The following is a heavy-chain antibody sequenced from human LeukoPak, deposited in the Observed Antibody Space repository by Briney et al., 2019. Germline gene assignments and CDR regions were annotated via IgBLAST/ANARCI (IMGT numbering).Heavy chain of an antibody. J-gene: IGHJ5*02. Sequence: SETLSLTCSVSGGSVSSGHYYWSWIRQPPGKGLEWIGYIYDSGSTNYSPSLTSRVTISVDTSKNQFSLKVTSVTAADTAVYYCARDLGDWFDPWGQGTLVTVSS. CDR1: GGSVSSGHYY. CDR2: IYDSGST. V-gene: IGHV4-61*01. CDR3: ARDLGDWFDP.